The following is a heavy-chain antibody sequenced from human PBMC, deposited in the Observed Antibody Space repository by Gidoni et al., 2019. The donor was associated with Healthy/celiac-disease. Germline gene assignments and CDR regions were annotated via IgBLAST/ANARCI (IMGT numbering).Heavy chain of an antibody. V-gene: IGHV4-34*01. CDR2: INHSGST. D-gene: IGHD2-2*02. CDR1: GGSFSGYY. CDR3: AREAGYCSSTSCYRWGRFDY. J-gene: IGHJ4*02. Sequence: QVQLQQWGAGLLKPSETLSLTCAVYGGSFSGYYWRWIRQPPGKGLEWIGEINHSGSTNYNPSLKSRVTISVDTSKNQVSLKLSSVTAADTAVYYCAREAGYCSSTSCYRWGRFDYWGQGTLVTVSS.